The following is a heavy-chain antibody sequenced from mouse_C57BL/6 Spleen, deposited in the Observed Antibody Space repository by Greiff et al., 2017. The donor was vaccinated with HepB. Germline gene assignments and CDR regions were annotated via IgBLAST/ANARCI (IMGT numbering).Heavy chain of an antibody. J-gene: IGHJ3*01. CDR2: INPSNGGT. CDR1: GYTFTSYW. D-gene: IGHD2-3*01. CDR3: ARAYDGYYAIFAY. V-gene: IGHV1-53*01. Sequence: QVQLQQPGTDLVKPGASVKLSCKASGYTFTSYWMHWVKQRPGQGLEWIGNINPSNGGTNYNEKFKSKSTLTVDKSSSTAYMQLSSLTSEDSALYYCARAYDGYYAIFAYWGQGTLVTVSA.